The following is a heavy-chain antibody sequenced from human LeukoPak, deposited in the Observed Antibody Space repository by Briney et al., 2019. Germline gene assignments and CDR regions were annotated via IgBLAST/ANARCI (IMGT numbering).Heavy chain of an antibody. CDR1: GFTFSSYG. Sequence: GGSLRLSCAASGFTFSSYGMHWVRQAPGKGLEWVSLAGWAGGTTFYSDSVRGRFTISRDSGRKSVYLQMNSLTTDDTAFYFCAKELDTMFFDYWGQGALVTVSS. CDR3: AKELDTMFFDY. D-gene: IGHD3-10*02. J-gene: IGHJ4*02. V-gene: IGHV3-43*01. CDR2: AGWAGGTT.